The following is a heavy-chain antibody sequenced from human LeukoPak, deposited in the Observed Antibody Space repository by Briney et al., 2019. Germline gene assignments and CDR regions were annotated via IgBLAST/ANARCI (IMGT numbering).Heavy chain of an antibody. D-gene: IGHD3-10*01. Sequence: KNGESLKISCKGSGYIFTTHWIGWVRQMPGKGLEWMGIVNPDDSNTIYSPSFQGQVTISVDKSITTAYLQWNSLKASDTAVYHCARLRWPRGGRSSFDYWGRGALVTVSS. J-gene: IGHJ4*02. CDR2: VNPDDSNT. CDR3: ARLRWPRGGRSSFDY. V-gene: IGHV5-51*01. CDR1: GYIFTTHW.